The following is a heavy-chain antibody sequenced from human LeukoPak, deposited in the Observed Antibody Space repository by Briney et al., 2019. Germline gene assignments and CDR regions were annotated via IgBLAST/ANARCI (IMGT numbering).Heavy chain of an antibody. CDR2: INSDGSST. D-gene: IGHD3-3*01. CDR3: ARDLYDFWSGPHGAFDI. V-gene: IGHV3-74*01. J-gene: IGHJ3*02. Sequence: GGSLRLSCAASGFTFSSYWMRWVRQAPGKGLVWVSRINSDGSSTSYADSVKGRFTISRDNAKNTLYLQMNSLRAEDTAVYYCARDLYDFWSGPHGAFDIWGQGTMVTVSS. CDR1: GFTFSSYW.